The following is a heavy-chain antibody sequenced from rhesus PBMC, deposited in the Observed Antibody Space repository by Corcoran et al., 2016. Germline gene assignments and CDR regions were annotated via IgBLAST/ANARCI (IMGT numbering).Heavy chain of an antibody. CDR3: ARRYCSRGVCYFDY. CDR2: IFGSSGST. D-gene: IGHD2-39*01. V-gene: IGHV4-76*01. Sequence: QVQLQESGPGLVKSSETLSLTCAASGGSISGGYDWSGIRPPPGKGLEWIGHIFGSSGSTNYNPSLNNRVTISKDTSKNQFSLKLSSVTAADTAVYYCARRYCSRGVCYFDYWGQGVLVTVSS. CDR1: GGSISGGYD. J-gene: IGHJ4*01.